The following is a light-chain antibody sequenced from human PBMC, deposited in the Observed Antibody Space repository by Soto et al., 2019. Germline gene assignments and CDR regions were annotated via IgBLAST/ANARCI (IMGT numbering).Light chain of an antibody. J-gene: IGKJ1*01. CDR1: QTISSW. CDR2: KAS. CDR3: QQYNSLLCT. V-gene: IGKV1-5*03. Sequence: DIQMTNSPSTVSGSVGDRVTITCRASQTISSWLAWYQQKPGKAPKLLINKASTLKSGVPSRFSGSGSGTEFNLTISSLQPEDFATYYCQQYNSLLCTFGQGTMVDIK.